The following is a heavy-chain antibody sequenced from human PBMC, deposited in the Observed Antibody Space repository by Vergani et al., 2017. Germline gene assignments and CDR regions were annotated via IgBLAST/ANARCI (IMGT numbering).Heavy chain of an antibody. V-gene: IGHV3-30*04. J-gene: IGHJ2*01. Sequence: QVQLVESGGGVVQPGRSLRLSCAASGFTFSSYAMHWVRQAPGKGLEWVAVISYDGNNKYYADSVKGRFTISRDNSKNTLYLQMNSLRPEDTAVYYCARERSGRGKRRYFDLWGRGTLVTVSS. CDR2: ISYDGNNK. CDR1: GFTFSSYA. CDR3: ARERSGRGKRRYFDL. D-gene: IGHD3-16*01.